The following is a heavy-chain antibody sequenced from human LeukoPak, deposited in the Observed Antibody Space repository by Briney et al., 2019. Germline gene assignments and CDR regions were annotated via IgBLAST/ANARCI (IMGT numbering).Heavy chain of an antibody. CDR3: ARTWNRGFDY. CDR2: VSLSGNTI. D-gene: IGHD1/OR15-1a*01. CDR1: GFTFSSSE. J-gene: IGHJ4*02. V-gene: IGHV3-48*03. Sequence: GGSLRLSCPASGFTFSSSEMNWVRQAPGKGLEWVSYVSLSGNTIYYADSVKGRFTISRDNARNSLYLQLNSLRAEDTAVYYCARTWNRGFDYWGQGTLVTVSS.